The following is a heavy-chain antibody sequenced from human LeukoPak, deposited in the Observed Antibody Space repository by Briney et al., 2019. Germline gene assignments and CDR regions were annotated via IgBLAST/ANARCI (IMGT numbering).Heavy chain of an antibody. V-gene: IGHV3-7*03. D-gene: IGHD3-16*01. CDR2: INHNGNVN. CDR3: ARGGGLDV. CDR1: GVTFSSYW. J-gene: IGHJ6*02. Sequence: GGSLRLSCAASGVTFSSYWMNWARQAPGKGLEWVASINHNGNVNYYVDSVKGRFTISRGNAKNSLYLQMSNLRAEDTAVYFCARGGGLDVWGQGATVTVSS.